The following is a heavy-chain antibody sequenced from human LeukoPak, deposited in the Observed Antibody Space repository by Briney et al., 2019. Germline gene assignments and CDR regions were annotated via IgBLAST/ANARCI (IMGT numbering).Heavy chain of an antibody. CDR1: GFTFSSYW. Sequence: GGSLRLSCAASGFTFSSYWMHWVRQAPGKGLVWVSRINSDGSSTSYADSVKGRFTISRDNARNTLYLQMNSLRAEDTAVYYCARIRFLEWQKNDYWGQGTLVTVSS. D-gene: IGHD3-3*01. J-gene: IGHJ4*02. CDR2: INSDGSST. CDR3: ARIRFLEWQKNDY. V-gene: IGHV3-74*01.